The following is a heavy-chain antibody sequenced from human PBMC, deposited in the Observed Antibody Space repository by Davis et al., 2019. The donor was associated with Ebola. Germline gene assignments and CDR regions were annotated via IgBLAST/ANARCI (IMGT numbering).Heavy chain of an antibody. CDR3: ARDLAASSGAHFFYFGMDV. J-gene: IGHJ6*04. CDR1: GYTFTNYY. CDR2: ISGYEDNT. D-gene: IGHD6-25*01. Sequence: AALVKVSCKASGYTFTNYYMHWVRQAPGQGLEWMGWISGYEDNTNYAPRFQGRITLTKDRATSTVYMELRSLTSDDTAVYYCARDLAASSGAHFFYFGMDVWGEGTSVAVSS. V-gene: IGHV1-18*04.